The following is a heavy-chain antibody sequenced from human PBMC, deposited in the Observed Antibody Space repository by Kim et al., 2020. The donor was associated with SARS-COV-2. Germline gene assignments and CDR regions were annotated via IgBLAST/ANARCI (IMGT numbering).Heavy chain of an antibody. D-gene: IGHD3-10*01. CDR1: GFTFSSYG. CDR3: ARDLASPMVREDFDY. CDR2: IWYDGSNK. Sequence: GGSLRLSCAASGFTFSSYGMHWVRQAPGKGLEWVAVIWYDGSNKYYADSVKGRFTISRDNSKNTLYLQMNSLRAEDTAVYYCARDLASPMVREDFDYWGQGTLVTVSS. V-gene: IGHV3-33*01. J-gene: IGHJ4*02.